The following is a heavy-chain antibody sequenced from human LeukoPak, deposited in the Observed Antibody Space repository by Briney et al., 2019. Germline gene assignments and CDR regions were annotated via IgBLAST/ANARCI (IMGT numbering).Heavy chain of an antibody. V-gene: IGHV3-53*01. CDR2: IHTSGDT. Sequence: GGSLRLSCAASGLTGSHNYVSWVRQAPGKGLEWVSAIHTSGDTCYADSVKGRFTISRDTSKNSLYLQINSLRVEDTAVYYCIVFGDSNHWGQGTLVTVSS. J-gene: IGHJ5*02. CDR1: GLTGSHNY. D-gene: IGHD4-17*01. CDR3: IVFGDSNH.